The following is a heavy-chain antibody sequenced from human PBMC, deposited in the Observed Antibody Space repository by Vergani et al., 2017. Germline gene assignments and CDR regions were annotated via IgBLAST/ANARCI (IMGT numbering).Heavy chain of an antibody. CDR2: INWISSTI. Sequence: EVQLVESGGGLVQPGGSLRLSCAASGSTFSSYAMNWVRQAPGQGLEWVSYINWISSTIYYADPVKGRFTISGDNAKNSLHLQRNILRAEDTAVYYCARQSQDVFCTNGVCHLDYWGQGALVTVSS. CDR3: ARQSQDVFCTNGVCHLDY. D-gene: IGHD2-8*01. J-gene: IGHJ4*02. CDR1: GSTFSSYA. V-gene: IGHV3-48*01.